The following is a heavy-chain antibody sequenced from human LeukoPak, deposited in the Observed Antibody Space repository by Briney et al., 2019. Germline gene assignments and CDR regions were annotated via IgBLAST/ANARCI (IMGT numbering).Heavy chain of an antibody. J-gene: IGHJ5*02. Sequence: PSETLSLTCTVSGGSISSGSYYWSWIRQPAGKGLEWIGSIYYSGSTYYNPSLKSRVTISVDTSKNQFSLKLSSVTAADTAVYYCARIELLEGLWWFDPWGQGTLVTVSS. CDR3: ARIELLEGLWWFDP. V-gene: IGHV4-39*01. CDR2: IYYSGST. CDR1: GGSISSGSYY. D-gene: IGHD1-7*01.